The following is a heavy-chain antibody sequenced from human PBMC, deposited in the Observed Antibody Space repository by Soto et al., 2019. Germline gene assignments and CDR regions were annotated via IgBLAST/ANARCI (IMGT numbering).Heavy chain of an antibody. J-gene: IGHJ4*02. CDR1: GFTVSSNY. Sequence: EVQLVETGGGLIQPGGSLRLSCAASGFTVSSNYMSWVRQAPGKGLEWVSVIYSGGSTYYADSVKGRFTISRDNSKNTLYLQMTSLRAEDTAVYYCARASGSVSPPDYWGQGTLVTVSS. CDR3: ARASGSVSPPDY. V-gene: IGHV3-53*02. D-gene: IGHD3-10*01. CDR2: IYSGGST.